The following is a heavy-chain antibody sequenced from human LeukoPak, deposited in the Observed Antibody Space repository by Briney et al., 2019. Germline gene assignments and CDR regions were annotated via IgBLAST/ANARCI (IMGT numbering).Heavy chain of an antibody. CDR1: GGSISSGDYY. J-gene: IGHJ4*02. D-gene: IGHD6-19*01. V-gene: IGHV4-30-4*01. CDR3: ARGLGGSSGCFGY. CDR2: IYYSGST. Sequence: PSQTLSLTCTVSGGSISSGDYYWSWIRQPPGKGLEWIGYIYYSGSTYYNPSLKSRVTISVDTSKNQLSLKLSSVTAADTAVYYCARGLGGSSGCFGYWGQGTLVTVSS.